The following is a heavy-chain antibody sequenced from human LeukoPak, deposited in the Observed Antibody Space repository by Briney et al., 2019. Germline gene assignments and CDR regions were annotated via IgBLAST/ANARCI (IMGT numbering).Heavy chain of an antibody. J-gene: IGHJ5*02. V-gene: IGHV3-66*01. CDR3: ASSGALVDSGYNWFDP. CDR2: IYSGGST. CDR1: GFTFSSYS. Sequence: GGSLRLACAASGFTFSSYSMNWVRQAPGKGLEWVSVIYSGGSTYYADSVKGRFAISRDNSKNTLYLQMNSLRAEDTAVDYFASSGALVDSGYNWFDPWGQGTLVTVSS. D-gene: IGHD1-26*01.